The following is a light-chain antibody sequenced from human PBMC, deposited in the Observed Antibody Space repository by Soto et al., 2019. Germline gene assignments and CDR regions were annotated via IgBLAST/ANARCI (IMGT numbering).Light chain of an antibody. CDR1: QSVSSN. J-gene: IGKJ4*01. CDR2: GAS. CDR3: QQYNNWPPLT. V-gene: IGKV3-15*01. Sequence: EIVMTQSAATLSVSPGARATLFCRASQSVSSNVAWYQQKPGQAPRLLIYGASTRATGIPARFSGSGSGTEFTLTISSLQSEDFAVYYCQQYNNWPPLTFGGGTKVEIK.